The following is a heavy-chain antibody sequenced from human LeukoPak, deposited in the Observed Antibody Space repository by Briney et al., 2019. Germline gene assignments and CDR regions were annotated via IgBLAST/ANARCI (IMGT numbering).Heavy chain of an antibody. CDR3: AKEPGP. J-gene: IGHJ5*02. V-gene: IGHV3-48*03. D-gene: IGHD1-14*01. CDR1: GFTFTSHL. Sequence: GGSLRLSCAASGFTFTSHLMNWVRQAPGKGLEWVSWISTSGSAIYYADSVKGRFTVSRDNSKNTLYLQMNSLRAEDTAVYYCAKEPGPWGQGTLVTVSS. CDR2: ISTSGSAI.